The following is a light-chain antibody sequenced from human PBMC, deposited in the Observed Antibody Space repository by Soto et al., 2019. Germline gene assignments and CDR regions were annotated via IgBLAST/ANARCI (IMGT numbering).Light chain of an antibody. CDR2: SNN. Sequence: QPVLTQPPSASGTPGQRVTISCSGSSSNIGSNTVNWYQQLPGTAPKLLIYSNNQRPSGVPDRFSGSKSGTSASLAISGLQSDDEADYYCAAWDDSLNGVVFGGGTKVTVL. J-gene: IGLJ2*01. CDR3: AAWDDSLNGVV. V-gene: IGLV1-44*01. CDR1: SSNIGSNT.